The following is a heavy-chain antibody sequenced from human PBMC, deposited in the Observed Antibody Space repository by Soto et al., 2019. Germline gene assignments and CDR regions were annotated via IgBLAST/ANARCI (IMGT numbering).Heavy chain of an antibody. CDR2: MYHSGST. Sequence: SETLSLTCAVSGGSISGGGNSWSWIRRPPGKALEWIGYMYHSGSTYYNPSLKSRVVISADRSKNQISLRLKSVTAADTAVYYCARGGYSGYHFSFVQWGQETLVTISS. D-gene: IGHD5-12*01. CDR3: ARGGYSGYHFSFVQ. J-gene: IGHJ4*02. CDR1: GGSISGGGNS. V-gene: IGHV4-30-2*01.